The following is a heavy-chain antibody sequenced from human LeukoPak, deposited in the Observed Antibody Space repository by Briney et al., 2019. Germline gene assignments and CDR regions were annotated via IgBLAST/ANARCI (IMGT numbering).Heavy chain of an antibody. CDR3: XXXXXMXWLQLVLVYFDY. V-gene: IGHV3-21*01. J-gene: IGHJ4*02. Sequence: GGSLRLSCAASGFTFSSYSMNWVRQAPGKGLEWVSSISSSSSYIYYADSVKGRFTISRDNAKNSLYLQMNSLRAEDTAVYYCXXXXXMXWLQLVLVYFDYWGQGTLVTVSS. D-gene: IGHD6-13*01. CDR2: ISSSSSYI. CDR1: GFTFSSYS.